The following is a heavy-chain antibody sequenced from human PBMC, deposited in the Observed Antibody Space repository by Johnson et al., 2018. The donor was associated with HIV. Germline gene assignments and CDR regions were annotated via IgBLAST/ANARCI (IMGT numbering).Heavy chain of an antibody. Sequence: QVQLVESGGGVVQPGRSLRLSCAASGFTFSSYGMHWVRQAPGKGLEWVAVIWYDGSNKYYADSVKGRFTISRDNSTNQLYLQRNSLRAEDTAGYYCAKDYSVTMLGGAFDIWGRGTMVSASS. J-gene: IGHJ3*02. CDR2: IWYDGSNK. CDR3: AKDYSVTMLGGAFDI. CDR1: GFTFSSYG. D-gene: IGHD3-10*02. V-gene: IGHV3-33*06.